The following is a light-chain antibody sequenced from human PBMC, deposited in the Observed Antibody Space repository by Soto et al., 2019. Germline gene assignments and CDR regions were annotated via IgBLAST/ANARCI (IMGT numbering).Light chain of an antibody. CDR1: QSISSY. CDR3: QQSYSSPFT. J-gene: IGKJ3*01. V-gene: IGKV1-39*01. CDR2: AAS. Sequence: DIQMTQSPSSLSASVGDRVTITCRASQSISSYLNWYQQKPGKAPNLLIYAASSLQSRVPSKFSGSGSGTAFTLTISSLQPEDFATYYCQQSYSSPFTFGPGTKVDIK.